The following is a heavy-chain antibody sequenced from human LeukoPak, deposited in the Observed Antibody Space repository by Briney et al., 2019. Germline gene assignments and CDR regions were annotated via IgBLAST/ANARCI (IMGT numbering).Heavy chain of an antibody. CDR3: ARVYSSYEASGTGYFDL. D-gene: IGHD3-10*01. CDR2: IGTAGDT. CDR1: GFTFSSYD. J-gene: IGHJ2*01. Sequence: SGGSLRPSCAASGFTFSSYDMHWVRQATGKGLEWVSAIGTAGDTYYPGSVKGRFTISRENAKNSLYLQMNSLRAGDTAVYYCARVYSSYEASGTGYFDLWGRGTLVTVSS. V-gene: IGHV3-13*01.